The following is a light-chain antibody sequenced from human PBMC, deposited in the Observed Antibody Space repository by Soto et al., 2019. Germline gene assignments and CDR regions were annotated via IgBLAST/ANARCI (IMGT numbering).Light chain of an antibody. CDR3: QQYNNWPPWT. Sequence: EIVMTQSPATLSVSPGERATLSCRASQSVSSNLAWYQQKPGQAPRLLIYGASTRATGIRDRFSGSGSGTEFTLTISSLQSEDFAVYYCQQYNNWPPWTFGQGTKLEIK. V-gene: IGKV3-15*01. CDR2: GAS. J-gene: IGKJ2*02. CDR1: QSVSSN.